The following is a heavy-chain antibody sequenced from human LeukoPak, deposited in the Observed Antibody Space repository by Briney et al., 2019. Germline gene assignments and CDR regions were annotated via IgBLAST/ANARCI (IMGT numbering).Heavy chain of an antibody. J-gene: IGHJ5*02. V-gene: IGHV4-34*01. CDR3: ARGVGSSSWYDSDNWFDP. CDR1: GGSFSGYY. Sequence: PSETLSLTCAVYGGSFSGYYWSWIRQPPRKGLEWIGEINHSGSTNYNPSLKSRVTISVHTSKNQFSLKLSSVTAADTAVYYCARGVGSSSWYDSDNWFDPWGQGTLVTVSS. D-gene: IGHD6-13*01. CDR2: INHSGST.